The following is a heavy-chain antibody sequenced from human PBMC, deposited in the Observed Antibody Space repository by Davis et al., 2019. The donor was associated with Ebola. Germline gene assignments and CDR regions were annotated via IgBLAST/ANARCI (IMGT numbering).Heavy chain of an antibody. CDR1: GFTVSSNY. CDR2: IKQDGSEK. V-gene: IGHV3-7*03. CDR3: ARDYYYYGMDV. J-gene: IGHJ6*02. Sequence: GGSLRLSCAASGFTVSSNYMSWVRQAPGKGLEWVANIKQDGSEKYYVDSVKGRFTISRDNAKNSLYLQMNSLRAEDTAVYYCARDYYYYGMDVWGQGTTVTVSS.